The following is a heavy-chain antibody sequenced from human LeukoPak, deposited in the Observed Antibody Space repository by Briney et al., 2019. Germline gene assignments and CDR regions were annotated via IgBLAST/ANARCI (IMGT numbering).Heavy chain of an antibody. CDR1: GSSFTSYW. CDR2: IYPGDSDT. CDR3: ARLNSSGCAD. J-gene: IGHJ4*02. D-gene: IGHD6-19*01. Sequence: GESLQISCQGSGSSFTSYWIGWVRQLPGKGLEWMGIIYPGDSDTRYSPSFQGQVTISADKSISTAYLQWSSLKASDTAMYYCARLNSSGCADWGQGTLVTVSS. V-gene: IGHV5-51*01.